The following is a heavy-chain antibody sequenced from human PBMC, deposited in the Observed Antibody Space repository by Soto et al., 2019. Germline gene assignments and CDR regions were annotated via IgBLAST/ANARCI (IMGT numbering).Heavy chain of an antibody. CDR1: GFTFSSYS. CDR2: ISSSSSTI. CDR3: ARRRNDFWSGYTTYYYYYMDV. V-gene: IGHV3-48*01. J-gene: IGHJ6*03. D-gene: IGHD3-3*01. Sequence: EVQLVESGGGLVQPGGSLRLSCAASGFTFSSYSMNWVRQAPGKGLEGVSYISSSSSTIYYSDSVKGRFTISRDNAKNSLFLQMNSLRAEDTAVYYCARRRNDFWSGYTTYYYYYMDVWGKGTTVTVSS.